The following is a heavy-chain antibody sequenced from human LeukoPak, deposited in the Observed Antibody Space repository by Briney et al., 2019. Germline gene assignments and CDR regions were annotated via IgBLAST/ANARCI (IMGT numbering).Heavy chain of an antibody. Sequence: PGRSLRLSCTASGFTFGDYAMSWVRQAPGKGLEWVGFIRSKAYGGTTGYAASVKGKFTISRDDSKSIAYLQMNSLRTEDTAVYYCSLITMVRGVINFDYWGQGTLVTVSS. D-gene: IGHD3-10*01. V-gene: IGHV3-49*04. CDR2: IRSKAYGGTT. CDR3: SLITMVRGVINFDY. CDR1: GFTFGDYA. J-gene: IGHJ4*02.